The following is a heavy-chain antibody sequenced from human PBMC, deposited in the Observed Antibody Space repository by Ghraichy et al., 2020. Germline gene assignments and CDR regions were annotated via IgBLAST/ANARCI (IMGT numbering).Heavy chain of an antibody. J-gene: IGHJ4*02. CDR3: ARGTFDYSREDNGGAFDY. CDR2: IFASRDTI. Sequence: GGSLRLSCAASGFTFSDNEMNWVRQAPGKGLEWVAYIFASRDTIYYADSVRGRFTISRAKSSVFLQMDSLRAEDTATYYCARGTFDYSREDNGGAFDYWGQGTQVTVSS. CDR1: GFTFSDNE. V-gene: IGHV3-48*03. D-gene: IGHD6-13*01.